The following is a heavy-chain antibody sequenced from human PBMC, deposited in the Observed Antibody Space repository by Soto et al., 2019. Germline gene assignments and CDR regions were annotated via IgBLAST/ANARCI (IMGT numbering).Heavy chain of an antibody. V-gene: IGHV4-30-2*06. CDR1: GDSINNGGSS. Sequence: PSETLSLTCAVSGDSINNGGSSWSWIRQSPGKGLEWIGYIYHSGSTYHNPSLKSRVTISIDRSNNLFPLKLTSVTAADTAVYYCGRGTRPADYWGRGTLVTVSS. CDR3: GRGTRPADY. J-gene: IGHJ4*02. CDR2: IYHSGST.